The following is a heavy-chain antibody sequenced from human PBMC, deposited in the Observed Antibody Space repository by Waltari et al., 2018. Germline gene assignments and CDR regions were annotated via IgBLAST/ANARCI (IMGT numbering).Heavy chain of an antibody. V-gene: IGHV3-33*01. J-gene: IGHJ3*02. CDR2: IWYDGSNK. CDR1: GFTFSSYG. Sequence: QVQLVESGGGVVQPGRSLRLSCAASGFTFSSYGMHWVRQAPGKGLEWVAVIWYDGSNKYYADSVKGRFTISRDNSKNTLYLQMNSLRAEDTAVYYSARDYRYAGAFDIWGQGTMVTVSS. CDR3: ARDYRYAGAFDI. D-gene: IGHD2-8*01.